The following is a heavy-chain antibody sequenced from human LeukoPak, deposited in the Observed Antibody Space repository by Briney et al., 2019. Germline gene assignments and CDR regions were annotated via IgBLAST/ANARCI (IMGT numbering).Heavy chain of an antibody. V-gene: IGHV1-8*01. CDR2: MNPNSGNT. D-gene: IGHD5-12*01. J-gene: IGHJ4*02. CDR3: AGYSAYSV. CDR1: GYTFTRYD. Sequence: ASVKVSCKTSGYTFTRYDINWVRQATGQGLEWMGWMNPNSGNTGYAQKFQGRVTMTRNTSMSTAYLELSSLSSDDTAVYYCAGYSAYSVWGQGTLVTVSS.